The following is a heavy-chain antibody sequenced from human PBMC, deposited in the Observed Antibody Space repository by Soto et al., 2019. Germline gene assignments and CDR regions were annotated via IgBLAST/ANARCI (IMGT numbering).Heavy chain of an antibody. V-gene: IGHV3-74*01. Sequence: PGGSVRLSCASSVFTFSSYWMHCVRQSPGKWLVWVSRINSDGSSTSYADSVKGRFTISRDNAKNTLYLQMNSLRAEDTAVYYCAREPYGMEVLGQGTTVTVSS. CDR2: INSDGSST. CDR1: VFTFSSYW. CDR3: AREPYGMEV. J-gene: IGHJ6*01.